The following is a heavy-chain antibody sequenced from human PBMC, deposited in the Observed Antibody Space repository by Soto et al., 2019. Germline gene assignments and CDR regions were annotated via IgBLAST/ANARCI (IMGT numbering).Heavy chain of an antibody. V-gene: IGHV1-69*12. CDR3: AREAYDSSGYSPAFDI. CDR2: LIPIFGTA. J-gene: IGHJ3*02. D-gene: IGHD3-22*01. Sequence: QVHLVQSVAEVKNPGSSVKVSCKASGGTFSSYAISWVRQAPGQGLEWMGGLIPIFGTANYAQKFQGRVTITADESTSTAYMELSSLRSEDTAVYYCAREAYDSSGYSPAFDIWGQGTMVTVCS. CDR1: GGTFSSYA.